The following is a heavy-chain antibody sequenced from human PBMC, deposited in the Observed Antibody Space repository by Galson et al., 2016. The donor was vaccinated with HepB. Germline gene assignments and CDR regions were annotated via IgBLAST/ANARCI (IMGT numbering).Heavy chain of an antibody. V-gene: IGHV2-5*02. Sequence: PALVKPTQTLSLTCTFSGFSLSKTGVTVGWIRQPPGKALEWLAMIYWDDDKRYSPSLRSRLTITKDTSRNQVVLRMTNMDPVDTATYYWSHTGGARSYSGGAFDVWGQGRMVTVSS. CDR2: IYWDDDK. CDR3: SHTGGARSYSGGAFDV. J-gene: IGHJ3*01. D-gene: IGHD3-10*01. CDR1: GFSLSKTGVT.